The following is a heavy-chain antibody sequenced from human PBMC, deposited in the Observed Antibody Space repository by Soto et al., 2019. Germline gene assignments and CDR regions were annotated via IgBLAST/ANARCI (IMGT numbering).Heavy chain of an antibody. J-gene: IGHJ3*02. D-gene: IGHD3-3*01. CDR2: IYWDDDK. V-gene: IGHV2-5*02. Sequence: SGPTLVNPTQTLTLTCTFSGFSLSTSGVGVGWIRQPPGKALEWLALIYWDDDKRYSPSLKSRLTITKDTSKNQVVLTMTNMDPVDTATYYCAHYTELYRYDFWSVDAVDDAFDIWGQGTMVTVSS. CDR3: AHYTELYRYDFWSVDAVDDAFDI. CDR1: GFSLSTSGVG.